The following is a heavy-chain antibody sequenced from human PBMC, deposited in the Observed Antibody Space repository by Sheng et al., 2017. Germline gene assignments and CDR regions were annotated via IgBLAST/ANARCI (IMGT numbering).Heavy chain of an antibody. CDR3: ARDMRGMTNHLQD. D-gene: IGHD3-10*01. Sequence: QVQLVQSGAEVKKPGASVKVSCKASGYTLTGYGVSWVRQAPGQGLEWMGWINNYNGDTNYAQKYQGRVTMTTDTSTSTAYMELGSLTSADTAVYFCARDMRGMTNHLQDWGQGTLVTVSS. J-gene: IGHJ4*02. V-gene: IGHV1-18*01. CDR1: GYTLTGYG. CDR2: INNYNGDT.